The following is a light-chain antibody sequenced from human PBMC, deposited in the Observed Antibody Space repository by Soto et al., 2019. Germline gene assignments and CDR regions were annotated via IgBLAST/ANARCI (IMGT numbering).Light chain of an antibody. J-gene: IGLJ2*01. CDR1: SGHSSDA. CDR3: QTWGTGIVV. CDR2: LNSDGSH. Sequence: QLVLTQSPSASGSLGASVKLTCTLSSGHSSDAIAWHQQQPEKGPRFLMNLNSDGSHTKGDGIPDRFSGSSSGAERYLTISSLQSEDEADYYCQTWGTGIVVFGGGTKLTVL. V-gene: IGLV4-69*01.